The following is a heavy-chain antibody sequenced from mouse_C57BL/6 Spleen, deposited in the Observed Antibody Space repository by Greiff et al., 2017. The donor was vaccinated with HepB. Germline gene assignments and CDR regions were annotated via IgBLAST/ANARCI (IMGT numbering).Heavy chain of an antibody. CDR1: GFSLTSYG. V-gene: IGHV2-2*01. CDR3: ARNSYDYDGSYWYFDV. D-gene: IGHD2-4*01. Sequence: QVQLKQSGPGLVQPSQSLSITCTVSGFSLTSYGVHWVRQSPGKGLEWLGVIWSGGSTDYNAAFISRLSISKDNSKSQVFFKMNSLQADDTAIYYCARNSYDYDGSYWYFDVWGTGTTVTVSS. CDR2: IWSGGST. J-gene: IGHJ1*03.